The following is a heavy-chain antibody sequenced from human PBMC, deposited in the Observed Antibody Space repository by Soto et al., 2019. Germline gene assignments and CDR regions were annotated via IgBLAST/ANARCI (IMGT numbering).Heavy chain of an antibody. CDR2: ISYDGSNK. J-gene: IGHJ4*02. Sequence: QVQLVESGGGVVQPGRSLRLSCAACGFTFSSYAMHLVRQAPGKGLEWVAVISYDGSNKYYADSVKGRFTNSRDNSKNTLYLQMNSLRAEDTAVYYCARACSSCYYYHFDYWGQGTLVTVSS. V-gene: IGHV3-30*01. CDR1: GFTFSSYA. D-gene: IGHD3-22*01. CDR3: ARACSSCYYYHFDY.